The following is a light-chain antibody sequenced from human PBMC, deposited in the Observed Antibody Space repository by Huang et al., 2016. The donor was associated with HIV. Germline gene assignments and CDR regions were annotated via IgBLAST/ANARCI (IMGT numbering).Light chain of an antibody. J-gene: IGKJ1*01. Sequence: EIVLTQSPATLSLSPGERATLSCRASQSVGSYLAWYQQTPGQAPRLLIYDASNRATGIPARFSGSGSGTDFTLTISSLEPEDFAVYYCQQRSNWPRFGQGTKVEIK. CDR2: DAS. V-gene: IGKV3-11*01. CDR3: QQRSNWPR. CDR1: QSVGSY.